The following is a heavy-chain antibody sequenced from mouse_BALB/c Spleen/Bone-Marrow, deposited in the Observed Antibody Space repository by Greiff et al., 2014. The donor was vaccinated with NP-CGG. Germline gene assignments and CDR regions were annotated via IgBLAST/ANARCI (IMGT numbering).Heavy chain of an antibody. J-gene: IGHJ2*01. Sequence: VQLQQSGAELVKPGASVKLSCTAFGFNIKDTYMHWVKQRPEQGLEWIGRIDPANVNTKYDPKFQGKATITADTSSNTAYLQLSSLTSEDTAVYYCASYVYGYYFDYWGQGTTLTVSS. V-gene: IGHV14-3*02. D-gene: IGHD1-1*01. CDR2: IDPANVNT. CDR1: GFNIKDTY. CDR3: ASYVYGYYFDY.